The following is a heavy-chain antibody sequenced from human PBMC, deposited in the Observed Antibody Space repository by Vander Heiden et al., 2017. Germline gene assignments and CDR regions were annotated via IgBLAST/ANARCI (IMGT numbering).Heavy chain of an antibody. CDR2: VLYSGSA. Sequence: QVQLQESGPGLVKPSETLSLTCPVSGASISSYYGSWIRQSPEKGLEWIGYVLYSGSANYNPSLMSRVAISLDTAKNQFSLKLSSVTAADTAMYYCARGGTEYDFWSAQPYLDYWGQGGPVTVS. J-gene: IGHJ4*02. CDR1: GASISSYY. CDR3: ARGGTEYDFWSAQPYLDY. V-gene: IGHV4-59*01. D-gene: IGHD3-3*01.